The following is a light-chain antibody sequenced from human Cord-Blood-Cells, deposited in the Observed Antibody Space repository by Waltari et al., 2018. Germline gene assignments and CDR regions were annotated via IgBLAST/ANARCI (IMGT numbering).Light chain of an antibody. Sequence: QSALTQPASVSGSPGQSITISCTGTSSDVGGYNYVSWYQQHPGKAPKLMIYDVSNRPSGGSMRYSGSKSGNTASLTISGLQAEDEADYYCSSYTSSSTWVFGGGTKLTVL. CDR1: SSDVGGYNY. V-gene: IGLV2-14*01. CDR3: SSYTSSSTWV. J-gene: IGLJ3*02. CDR2: DVS.